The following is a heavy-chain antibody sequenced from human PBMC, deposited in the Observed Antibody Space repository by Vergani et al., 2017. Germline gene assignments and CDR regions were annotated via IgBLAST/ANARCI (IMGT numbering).Heavy chain of an antibody. D-gene: IGHD1-26*01. J-gene: IGHJ6*02. CDR1: GFTFSTYA. CDR3: AKKGGSLYYYGVDV. Sequence: EVQLLESGGSLKQPGGSVRLSCAASGFTFSTYAMHWVRQAPGKGLEWVSALTGGGGSTYYADSFKGRFIISRDNSRDTLFLQMNGLRPEDTGTYFCAKKGGSLYYYGVDVWGQGTTITVSS. V-gene: IGHV3-23*01. CDR2: LTGGGGST.